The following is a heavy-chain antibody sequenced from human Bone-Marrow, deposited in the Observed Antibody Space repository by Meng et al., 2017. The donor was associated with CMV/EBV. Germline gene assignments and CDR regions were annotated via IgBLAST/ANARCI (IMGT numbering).Heavy chain of an antibody. J-gene: IGHJ5*02. Sequence: ASVKVSCKASGYTFTSYDINWVRQATGQGLEWMGWMNPNSGNTGYAQKFQGRVTITRNTSISTAYMELSSLRSEDTAVYYCARGQGGSYFDWFDPWGQGTLVTVSS. CDR1: GYTFTSYD. V-gene: IGHV1-8*01. D-gene: IGHD1-26*01. CDR2: MNPNSGNT. CDR3: ARGQGGSYFDWFDP.